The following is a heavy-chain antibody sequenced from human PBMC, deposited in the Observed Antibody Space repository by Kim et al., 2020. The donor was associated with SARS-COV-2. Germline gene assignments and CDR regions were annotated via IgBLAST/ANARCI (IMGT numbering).Heavy chain of an antibody. CDR3: SRHPADVICYYYYYGMDV. Sequence: ASVKVSCKASGYTFTSYDINWVRQATGQGLEWMGWLNPNSGNTGYAQKFQGRVTMTRHTSISTAYMELSSLRSEDTPVYYCSRHPADVICYYYYYGMDVWGQGTTVTVSS. CDR2: LNPNSGNT. CDR1: GYTFTSYD. V-gene: IGHV1-8*01. J-gene: IGHJ6*01. D-gene: IGHD6-13*01.